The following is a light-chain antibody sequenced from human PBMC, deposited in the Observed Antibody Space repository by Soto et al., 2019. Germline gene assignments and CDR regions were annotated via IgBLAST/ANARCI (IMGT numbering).Light chain of an antibody. CDR3: QQYGSSGT. CDR2: GAS. J-gene: IGKJ1*01. Sequence: VLTQSPGTLSLSPGEIATLSCRASQSVSNNYLAWYQQKPGQAPRLLIYGASNRATGIPDRFSGSGSGTDFTLTISRLEPEDFAVYYCQQYGSSGTFGQGTKVDIK. CDR1: QSVSNNY. V-gene: IGKV3-20*01.